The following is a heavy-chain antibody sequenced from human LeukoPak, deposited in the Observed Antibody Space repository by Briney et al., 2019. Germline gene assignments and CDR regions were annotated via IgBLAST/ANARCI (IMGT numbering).Heavy chain of an antibody. D-gene: IGHD4-17*01. V-gene: IGHV3-21*04. Sequence: RSGGSLRLSCAASGFTFSSYTMNWVRQAPGKGLEWVSSIRSNSNYIYYADSVKGRFTISRDNAKKLLYLQMNSLRVEDTAVYYCARVAGAYDYGDFEYLDYWGQGTLVTVSS. CDR2: IRSNSNYI. J-gene: IGHJ4*02. CDR3: ARVAGAYDYGDFEYLDY. CDR1: GFTFSSYT.